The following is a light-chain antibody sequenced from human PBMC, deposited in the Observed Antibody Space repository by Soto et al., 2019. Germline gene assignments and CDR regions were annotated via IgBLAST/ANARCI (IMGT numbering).Light chain of an antibody. CDR1: QTIASNY. Sequence: ENVLTQSPDTLSLSPGERATLSCRASQTIASNYFAWYQQKPGQAPRLLMYDATNRATGIPDRFSGSGSGTEFTLTISRLEPEDFAVYYCQQYVSLPWTFGQGTKVEIK. J-gene: IGKJ1*01. CDR3: QQYVSLPWT. CDR2: DAT. V-gene: IGKV3-20*01.